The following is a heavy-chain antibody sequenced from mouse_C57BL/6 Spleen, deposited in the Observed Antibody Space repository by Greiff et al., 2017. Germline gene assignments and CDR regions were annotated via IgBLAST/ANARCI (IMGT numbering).Heavy chain of an antibody. CDR2: INPSNGGT. V-gene: IGHV1-53*01. CDR1: GYTFTSYW. Sequence: QVHVKQSGTELVKPGASVKLSCKASGYTFTSYWMHWVKQRPGQGLEWIGNINPSNGGTNYNEKFKSKATLTVDKSSSTAYMQLSSLTSEDSAVYYCARDGYDYYAMDYWGQGTSVTVSS. CDR3: ARDGYDYYAMDY. J-gene: IGHJ4*01. D-gene: IGHD2-2*01.